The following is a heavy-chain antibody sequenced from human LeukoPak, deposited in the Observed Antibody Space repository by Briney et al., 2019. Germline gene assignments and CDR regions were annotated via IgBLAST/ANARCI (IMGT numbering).Heavy chain of an antibody. CDR3: ARGRDNYYDSSGYRFDY. Sequence: SSQTLSLTCTVSGGSISSGGYYWSWIRQPPGKGLEWIGYIYYSGSTNYNPSLKSRVTISVDTSKNQFSLKLSSVTAADTAVYYCARGRDNYYDSSGYRFDYWGQGTLVTVSS. CDR2: IYYSGST. CDR1: GGSISSGGYY. D-gene: IGHD3-22*01. V-gene: IGHV4-61*08. J-gene: IGHJ4*02.